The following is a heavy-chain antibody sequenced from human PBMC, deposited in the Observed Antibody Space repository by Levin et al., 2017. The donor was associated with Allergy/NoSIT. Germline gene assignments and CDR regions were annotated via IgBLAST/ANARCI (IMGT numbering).Heavy chain of an antibody. CDR3: AREIRGRKDQSVNV. J-gene: IGHJ4*02. V-gene: IGHV4-30-4*01. Sequence: LRLSCTVSGGSVNTGEYYWSWIRQTPGNGLEWIGYIYYTGNTYYNPSLKSRLTMSLDTSKNQFSLNLTSVTAADTAVYYCAREIRGRKDQSVNVWGQGTLVSVSS. CDR2: IYYTGNT. D-gene: IGHD1-26*01. CDR1: GGSVNTGEYY.